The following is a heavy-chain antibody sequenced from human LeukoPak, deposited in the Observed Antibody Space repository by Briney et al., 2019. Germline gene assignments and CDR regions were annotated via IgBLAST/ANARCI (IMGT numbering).Heavy chain of an antibody. D-gene: IGHD3-10*01. J-gene: IGHJ1*01. CDR2: IYYSGST. CDR1: GGSISSGGYY. Sequence: SETLSLTCTVSGGSISSGGYYWSWIRQHPGKGLEWIGYIYYSGSTYYNPSLKSRVTISVDTSKNQFSLKLSSVTAADTAVYYCARDPGITMVRGVITFQHWGQGTLVTVSS. V-gene: IGHV4-31*03. CDR3: ARDPGITMVRGVITFQH.